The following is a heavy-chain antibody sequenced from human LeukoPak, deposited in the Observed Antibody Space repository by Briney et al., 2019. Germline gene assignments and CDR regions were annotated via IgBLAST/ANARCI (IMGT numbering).Heavy chain of an antibody. CDR2: IYHSGST. D-gene: IGHD3-16*01. V-gene: IGHV4-59*04. J-gene: IGHJ5*02. CDR3: ARHYGP. Sequence: PSETLSLNGTVSDGSISSYSWSWIRQPPGKGLEWIGYIYHSGSTYYNPSLKSRVTISVDTSKNQFSLKLNSVTAADTAVYYCARHYGPWGQGTLVTVSS. CDR1: DGSISSYS.